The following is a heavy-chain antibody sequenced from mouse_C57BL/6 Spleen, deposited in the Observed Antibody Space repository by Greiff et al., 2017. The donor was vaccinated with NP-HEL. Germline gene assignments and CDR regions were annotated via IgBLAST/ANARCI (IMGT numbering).Heavy chain of an antibody. V-gene: IGHV1-63*01. CDR2: IYPGGGYT. J-gene: IGHJ2*01. CDR3: AREVSSYSVYFDC. D-gene: IGHD3-2*02. Sequence: VQLQESGAELVRPGTSVKMSCTASGYTFTNYWIGWAKQRPGHGLEWIGDIYPGGGYTYYNEMIKGKGTLTDDKTSSTVYMQFSLLTSEDSAIYYCAREVSSYSVYFDCWGEGGTRTVCS. CDR1: GYTFTNYW.